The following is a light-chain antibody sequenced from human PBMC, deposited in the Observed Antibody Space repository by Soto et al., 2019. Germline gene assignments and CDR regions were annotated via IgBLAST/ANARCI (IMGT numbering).Light chain of an antibody. Sequence: EIVLTQSPGTLSLSPGERATLSCRASQSVASDYMAWYQQKPSQAPRLLIYSASSRNTGIPDRFTGSGSGTDFTLTISRLEPEDFAVYFCQQYSSFHRTFGQGTRLEIK. CDR3: QQYSSFHRT. V-gene: IGKV3-20*01. J-gene: IGKJ5*01. CDR2: SAS. CDR1: QSVASDY.